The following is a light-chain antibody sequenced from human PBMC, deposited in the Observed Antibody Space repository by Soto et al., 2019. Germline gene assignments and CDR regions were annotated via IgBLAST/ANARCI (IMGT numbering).Light chain of an antibody. CDR3: CSYARSRSWV. CDR1: SSDVESNNL. CDR2: EGS. J-gene: IGLJ3*02. Sequence: QSVLTQPASVSGSPGQSITISCTGTSSDVESNNLVSWYQQHPGKAPKLLIFEGSKRPSGVSNRFSGSKSGKTAALTISGLQAEDEAYYYCCSYARSRSWVFGGGTTVTVL. V-gene: IGLV2-23*01.